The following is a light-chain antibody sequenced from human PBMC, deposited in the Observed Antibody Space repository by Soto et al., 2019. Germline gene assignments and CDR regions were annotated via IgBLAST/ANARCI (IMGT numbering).Light chain of an antibody. V-gene: IGKV4-1*01. CDR3: QHYYSIPWT. Sequence: DIVMTQSPDSLAVSLGERATINFKSSQSVLSSSNNKNCLAWYQQKSGQPPKLLIYWASTRESGVPDRFSGSGSGTDFTLTISSLQAEDVAAYYCQHYYSIPWTFGQGTRVEIK. J-gene: IGKJ1*01. CDR1: QSVLSSSNNKNC. CDR2: WAS.